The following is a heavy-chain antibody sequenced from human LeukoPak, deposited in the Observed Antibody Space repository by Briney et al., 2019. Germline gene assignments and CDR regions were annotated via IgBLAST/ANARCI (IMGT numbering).Heavy chain of an antibody. D-gene: IGHD6-13*01. J-gene: IGHJ4*02. Sequence: PSETLSLTCTVSGGPISSYYWSWIRQPPGKGLEWIGYIYYSGSTNYNPSLKSRVTISVDTSKNQFSLKLSSVTAADTAVYYCGGARAAGLDVGYWGQGTLVTVSS. CDR3: GGARAAGLDVGY. CDR1: GGPISSYY. V-gene: IGHV4-59*12. CDR2: IYYSGST.